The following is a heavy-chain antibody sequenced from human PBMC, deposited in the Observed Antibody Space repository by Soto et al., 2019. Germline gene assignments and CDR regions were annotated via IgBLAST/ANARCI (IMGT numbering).Heavy chain of an antibody. J-gene: IGHJ2*01. Sequence: QVLLVQSGAEVKKPGASVKVSCKASGYKFTDYYIHWVRQAPGQGPEWMGWVNPKRGDAVYAQKFQGWVTMTRDTATTTAYLEVNRLKSDDTAVSYCARDPGIPGRYWYFDLWGRGTLVTVSS. CDR2: VNPKRGDA. CDR3: ARDPGIPGRYWYFDL. D-gene: IGHD1-20*01. CDR1: GYKFTDYY. V-gene: IGHV1-2*04.